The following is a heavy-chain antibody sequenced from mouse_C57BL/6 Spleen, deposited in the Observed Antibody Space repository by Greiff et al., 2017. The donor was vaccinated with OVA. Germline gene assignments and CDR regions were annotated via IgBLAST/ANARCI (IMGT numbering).Heavy chain of an antibody. CDR1: GYAFSSYW. D-gene: IGHD2-3*01. CDR2: IYPGDGDT. J-gene: IGHJ2*01. CDR3: ARSGDGYYHYFDY. V-gene: IGHV1-80*01. Sequence: VQLQQSGAELVKPGASVKISCKASGYAFSSYWMNWVKQRPGKGLEWIGQIYPGDGDTNYNGKFKGKATLTADKSSSTAYMQLSSLTSEDSAVYFCARSGDGYYHYFDYWGQGTTLTVSS.